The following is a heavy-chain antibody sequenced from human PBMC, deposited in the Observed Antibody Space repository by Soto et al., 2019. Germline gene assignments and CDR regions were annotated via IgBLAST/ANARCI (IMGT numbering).Heavy chain of an antibody. CDR1: GFTFSSCA. D-gene: IGHD4-17*01. J-gene: IGHJ6*03. CDR3: AKEGGDYNYYYLDV. CDR2: VSGGADYT. V-gene: IGHV3-23*01. Sequence: EVHLLESGGGLVQPGGSLRLSCAAPGFTFSSCAMTWVRQAPGKGLEWVSEVSGGADYTYYADSVKGRFTISRDNSKNTLSLQMNSLRAEDTAVYYCAKEGGDYNYYYLDVWGKGTTVTVSS.